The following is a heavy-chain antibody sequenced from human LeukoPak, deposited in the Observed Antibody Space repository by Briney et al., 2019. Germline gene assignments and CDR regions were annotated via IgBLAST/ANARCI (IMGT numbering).Heavy chain of an antibody. Sequence: SETLSLTCTVSGGSISSSSYYWGWIRQPPGKGLEWIGSIYYSGSTYYNPSLKSRVTISVDTSKNQFSLKLSSVTAADTAVYYCARGAYYYDSSGYYSSFDYWGQGTLVTVSS. CDR3: ARGAYYYDSSGYYSSFDY. J-gene: IGHJ4*02. V-gene: IGHV4-39*01. CDR2: IYYSGST. D-gene: IGHD3-22*01. CDR1: GGSISSSSYY.